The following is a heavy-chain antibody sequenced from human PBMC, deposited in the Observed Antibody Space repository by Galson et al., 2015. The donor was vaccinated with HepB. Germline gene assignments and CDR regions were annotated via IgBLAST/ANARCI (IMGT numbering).Heavy chain of an antibody. D-gene: IGHD4-17*01. CDR2: TYYRSKWYN. Sequence: CAISGDSVSSNSAAWNWIRQSPSRGLEWLGRTYYRSKWYNDYAVSVKSRITINPDTSKNQFSLQLNSVTPEDTAVYYCARDMSVTNYYYYGMDVWGQGTTVTVPS. J-gene: IGHJ6*02. V-gene: IGHV6-1*01. CDR1: GDSVSSNSAA. CDR3: ARDMSVTNYYYYGMDV.